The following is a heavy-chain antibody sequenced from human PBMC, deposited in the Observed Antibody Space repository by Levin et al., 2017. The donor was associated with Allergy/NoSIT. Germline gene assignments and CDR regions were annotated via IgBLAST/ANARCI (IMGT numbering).Heavy chain of an antibody. V-gene: IGHV5-51*01. D-gene: IGHD4-23*01. CDR3: ARRDSDGSNSFDY. J-gene: IGHJ4*02. CDR1: GYSFTSYW. CDR2: IFPSDSDT. Sequence: GESLKISCQASGYSFTSYWFGWVRQRPGKGLEWMGLIFPSDSDTRVSPSFQGQIIMSVDKSINTAYLQWRRLKASDSAMYYCARRDSDGSNSFDYWGQGTLVTVSS.